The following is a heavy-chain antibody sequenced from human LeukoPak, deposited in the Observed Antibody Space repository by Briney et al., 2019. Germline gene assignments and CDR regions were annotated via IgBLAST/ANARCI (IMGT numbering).Heavy chain of an antibody. D-gene: IGHD2-2*01. J-gene: IGHJ3*02. CDR2: INNDGSST. V-gene: IGHV3-74*01. CDR3: AKDMGGYCSSTSCYEVRFAFDI. CDR1: GFTFSSYW. Sequence: GGSLRLSCAASGFTFSSYWMHWVRQAPGKGLVWVSRINNDGSSTSYADSVKGRFTISRDNAKNSLYLQMNSLRAEDTALYYCAKDMGGYCSSTSCYEVRFAFDIWGQGTMVTVSS.